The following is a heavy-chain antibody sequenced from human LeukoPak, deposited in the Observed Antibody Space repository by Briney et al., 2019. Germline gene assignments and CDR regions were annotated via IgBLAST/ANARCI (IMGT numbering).Heavy chain of an antibody. CDR2: INPNSGGT. CDR1: GYTFTGYY. D-gene: IGHD1-26*01. CDR3: AREWEPSYYFDY. V-gene: IGHV1-2*02. J-gene: IGHJ4*02. Sequence: ASVKVSCKASGYTFTGYYMHWVRQAPGQGLEWMGWINPNSGGTNYAQKFQGRVTMTRDTSISTAYMELSRLRSDDTAVYYCAREWEPSYYFDYWGQGTLVTVSS.